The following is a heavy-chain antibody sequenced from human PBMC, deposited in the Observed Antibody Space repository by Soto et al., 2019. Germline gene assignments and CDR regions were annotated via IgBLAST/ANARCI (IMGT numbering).Heavy chain of an antibody. D-gene: IGHD5-18*01. V-gene: IGHV1-69*13. CDR2: IIPIFGTA. J-gene: IGHJ5*02. CDR3: ARDPYPLGTAMPHGQGP. CDR1: GGTFSSYA. Sequence: SVKVSCKASGGTFSSYAISWVRQAPGQGLEWMGGIIPIFGTANYAQKFQGRVTITADESTSTAYMELSSLRSEDTAVYYCARDPYPLGTAMPHGQGPWGQGTLVTVSS.